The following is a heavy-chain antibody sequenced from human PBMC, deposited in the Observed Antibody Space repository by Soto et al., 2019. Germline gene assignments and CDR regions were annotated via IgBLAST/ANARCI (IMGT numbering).Heavy chain of an antibody. J-gene: IGHJ4*02. D-gene: IGHD3-22*01. CDR2: IYYSGST. V-gene: IGHV4-30-4*01. CDR3: ATESSGSSPLPLDI. CDR1: GGSVSNGDYY. Sequence: QVQLQESGPGLVKPSQTLSVTCTVSGGSVSNGDYYWSWIRQPPGKVLEWIGYIYYSGSTYYNPSLKSRVTLSFDTSENQFSLKLSSVTDADTAMYYCATESSGSSPLPLDIWGQGTLVTVSS.